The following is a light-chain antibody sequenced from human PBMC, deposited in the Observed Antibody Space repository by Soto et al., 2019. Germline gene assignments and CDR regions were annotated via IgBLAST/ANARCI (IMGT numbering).Light chain of an antibody. CDR2: GAS. Sequence: EIVMTQSPATLSVSPGERATLSCRASQSVSSNLAWYQQKPGQAPRFLIYGASTRATGIPARFSGSGSGTEFTLTISSPQSEDFAVYYCQQYNDWPLTFGGGTKVEIK. CDR3: QQYNDWPLT. V-gene: IGKV3-15*01. J-gene: IGKJ4*01. CDR1: QSVSSN.